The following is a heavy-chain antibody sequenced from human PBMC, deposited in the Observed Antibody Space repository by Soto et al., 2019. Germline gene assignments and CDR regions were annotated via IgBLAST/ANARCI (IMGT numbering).Heavy chain of an antibody. J-gene: IGHJ6*03. CDR2: IYYSGST. V-gene: IGHV4-39*01. Sequence: SETLSLTCTVSGGSISSSSDYWGWIRQPPGKGLEWIGTIYYSGSTYYNPSLKSRVTISVDTSKNQLSLKLRSVNAADTAVYYCASLRGRVRGIINYYHYMDVWGKGTTVTVSS. CDR3: ASLRGRVRGIINYYHYMDV. D-gene: IGHD3-10*01. CDR1: GGSISSSSDY.